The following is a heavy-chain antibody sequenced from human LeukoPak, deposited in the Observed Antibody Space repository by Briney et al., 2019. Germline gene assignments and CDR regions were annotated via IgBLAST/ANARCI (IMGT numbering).Heavy chain of an antibody. CDR1: GYTFTGYY. CDR3: ARDSKELELDAFDI. CDR2: NNPNSGGT. Sequence: ASVKVSCKASGYTFTGYYMHWVRQAPGQGLEWMGRNNPNSGGTNYAQKFQGRVTMTRDTSISTAYMELSRLRSDDTAVYYCARDSKELELDAFDIWGQGTMVTVSS. V-gene: IGHV1-2*06. D-gene: IGHD1-7*01. J-gene: IGHJ3*02.